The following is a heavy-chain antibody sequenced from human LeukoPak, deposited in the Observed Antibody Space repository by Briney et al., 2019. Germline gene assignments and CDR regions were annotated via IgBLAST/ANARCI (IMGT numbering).Heavy chain of an antibody. CDR1: GFTFSTYA. CDR2: VRGSSGTT. V-gene: IGHV3-23*01. CDR3: AREVIAELYFDY. Sequence: GGSLRLSCAASGFTFSTYAMSWVRQAPGKGLEWVSGVRGSSGTTYYANSVRGRFTISRDNSKNTLYLQMNSLRAEDTAVYYCAREVIAELYFDYWGQGTLVTVSS. D-gene: IGHD6-13*01. J-gene: IGHJ4*02.